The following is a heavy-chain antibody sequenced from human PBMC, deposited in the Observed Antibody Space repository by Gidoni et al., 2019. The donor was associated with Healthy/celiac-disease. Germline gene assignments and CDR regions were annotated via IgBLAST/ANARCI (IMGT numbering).Heavy chain of an antibody. CDR3: ARAVDFWSGLGNWFDP. J-gene: IGHJ5*02. CDR1: GGSISSGDYY. Sequence: QVQLQESGPGLVKPSQTLSLTCTVSGGSISSGDYYWSWIRQPPGKGLEWIGYIYYSGSTYYNPSLKSRVTISVDTSKNQFSLKLSSVTAADTAVYYCARAVDFWSGLGNWFDPWGQGTLVTVSS. V-gene: IGHV4-30-4*01. D-gene: IGHD3-3*01. CDR2: IYYSGST.